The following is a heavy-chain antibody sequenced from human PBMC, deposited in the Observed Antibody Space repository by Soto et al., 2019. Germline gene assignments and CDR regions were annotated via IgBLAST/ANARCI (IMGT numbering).Heavy chain of an antibody. V-gene: IGHV4-39*01. CDR3: ARHAGQYWYFDL. CDR1: GGSISSISYY. J-gene: IGHJ2*01. Sequence: SETLSLTCTVSGGSISSISYYWGWVRQSPGKGLEWIGSIYYSGSTYYNPSLKSRITMSVDTSKNQFSLKLSSVTAADTAVYYCARHAGQYWYFDLWGRGTLVTVSS. CDR2: IYYSGST.